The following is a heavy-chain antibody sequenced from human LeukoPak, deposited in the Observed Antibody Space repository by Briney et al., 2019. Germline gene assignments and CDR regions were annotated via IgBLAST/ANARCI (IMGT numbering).Heavy chain of an antibody. CDR1: GGSISSYY. D-gene: IGHD3-3*01. Sequence: PSETLSLTCTVSGGSISSYYWSWIRQPPGKGLEWIGYSYYSGSTYYNPSLKSRVTISVDRSKNQFSLKLNSVTAADTAVYYCARSGGYYNWFDPWGQRTLVTVSS. J-gene: IGHJ5*02. CDR2: SYYSGST. V-gene: IGHV4-59*08. CDR3: ARSGGYYNWFDP.